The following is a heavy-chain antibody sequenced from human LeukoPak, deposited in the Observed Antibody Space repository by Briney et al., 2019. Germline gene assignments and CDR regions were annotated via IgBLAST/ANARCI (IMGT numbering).Heavy chain of an antibody. Sequence: PGGSLRLSCAASGFTFSSYEMNWVRQAPGKGLEWVSYISSSGSTIYYADSVKGRFTISRDNAKNSLYLQMNSLSAEDTAVYYCARAPLRYFDRPYYFDYWGQGTLVTVSS. D-gene: IGHD3-9*01. CDR3: ARAPLRYFDRPYYFDY. J-gene: IGHJ4*02. CDR2: ISSSGSTI. CDR1: GFTFSSYE. V-gene: IGHV3-48*03.